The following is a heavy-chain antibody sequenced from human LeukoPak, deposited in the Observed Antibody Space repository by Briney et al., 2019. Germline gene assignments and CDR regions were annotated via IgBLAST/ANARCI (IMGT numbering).Heavy chain of an antibody. CDR3: ARGTPYYYYMDV. V-gene: IGHV3-48*03. Sequence: PGGSLRLSCAASGFTFSSYEMNWVRQAPGKGLEWASYISSSGSTIYYADSVKGRFTISRDNAKNSLYLQMNSLRAEDTAVYYCARGTPYYYYMDVWGKGTTVTISS. CDR1: GFTFSSYE. CDR2: ISSSGSTI. J-gene: IGHJ6*03.